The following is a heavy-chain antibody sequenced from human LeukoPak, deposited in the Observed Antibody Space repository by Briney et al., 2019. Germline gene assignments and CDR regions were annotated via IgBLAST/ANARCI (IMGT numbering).Heavy chain of an antibody. V-gene: IGHV4-59*01. CDR1: GGSISSYY. CDR3: ARVNYDFWSGYYYFDY. J-gene: IGHJ4*02. CDR2: IYYSGST. D-gene: IGHD3-3*01. Sequence: PSETLSLTCTVSGGSISSYYWSWIRQSPEKGLEWIGCIYYSGSTNYNPSLKSRVTISVDTSKNQFSLKLSSVTAADTAVYYCARVNYDFWSGYYYFDYWGQGTLVTVSS.